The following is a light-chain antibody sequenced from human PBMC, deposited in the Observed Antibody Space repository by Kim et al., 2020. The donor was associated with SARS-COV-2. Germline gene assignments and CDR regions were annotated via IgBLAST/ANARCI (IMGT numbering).Light chain of an antibody. V-gene: IGKV1-5*03. J-gene: IGKJ1*01. CDR3: QHYDGTLWT. Sequence: DVQMTQSPSTLSASVGDRVTITCRASQNINKWLAWYQQKPGKAPSLLIYKASTLESGVPSRFSGSGSGTEFTLTISSLQPDDFATYYCQHYDGTLWTFGQGTKVDIK. CDR2: KAS. CDR1: QNINKW.